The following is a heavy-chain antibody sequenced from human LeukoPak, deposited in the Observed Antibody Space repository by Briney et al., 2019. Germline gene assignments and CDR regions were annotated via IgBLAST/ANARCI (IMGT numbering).Heavy chain of an antibody. CDR1: GGSISSGSYY. CDR2: IYTSGST. CDR3: ARGSTVVTPWFDP. Sequence: SETLSLTCTVSGGSISSGSYYWSWIRQPAGKGLEWIGRIYTSGSTNYNPSLRSRVTISVDTSKNQFSLKVTSVTAEDTAVYYCARGSTVVTPWFDPWGQGTLVTVSS. D-gene: IGHD4-23*01. J-gene: IGHJ5*02. V-gene: IGHV4-61*02.